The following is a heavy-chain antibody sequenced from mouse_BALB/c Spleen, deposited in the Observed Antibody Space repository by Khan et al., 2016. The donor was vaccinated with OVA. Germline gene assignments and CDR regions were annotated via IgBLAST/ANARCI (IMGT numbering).Heavy chain of an antibody. D-gene: IGHD2-1*01. V-gene: IGHV14-1*02. CDR1: GFNIKDYY. CDR2: IDPENGNT. CDR3: VRRGYGNYWFAY. Sequence: IQLVQSGAEFVRPGALVKLSCKASGFNIKDYYMLWVKQRPEQGLEWIGWIDPENGNTIYDPKFQGKASITADTSSNTAYLQLSSLTSEDTAVYYCVRRGYGNYWFAYWGQGTLVTVSA. J-gene: IGHJ3*01.